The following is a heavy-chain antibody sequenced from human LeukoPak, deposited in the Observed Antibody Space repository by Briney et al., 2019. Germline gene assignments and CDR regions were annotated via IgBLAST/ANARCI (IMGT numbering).Heavy chain of an antibody. V-gene: IGHV3-30*02. D-gene: IGHD2-21*02. Sequence: GGSLRLSCAASGLTSSVYAMHWVRQAPGKGLEWVAFIRFDGSNEQYADSVEGRFTISRDKSTNTLYLQMNSLRAEDTAVYYCAKDRGDFPPYLDYWGQGTLVTVSS. CDR1: GLTSSVYA. J-gene: IGHJ4*02. CDR3: AKDRGDFPPYLDY. CDR2: IRFDGSNE.